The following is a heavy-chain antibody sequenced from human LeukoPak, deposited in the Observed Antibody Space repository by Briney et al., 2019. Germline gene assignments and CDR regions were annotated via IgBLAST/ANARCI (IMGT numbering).Heavy chain of an antibody. CDR1: GYTFTGYY. D-gene: IGHD6-6*01. J-gene: IGHJ4*02. V-gene: IGHV1-69*04. Sequence: GASVKVSCKASGYTFTGYYMHWVRQAPGQGLEWMGRIIPILGIANYAQKFQGRVTITADKSTSTAYMELSSLRSEDTAVYYCARDPPQTPSSSQGDYWGQGTLVTVSS. CDR2: IIPILGIA. CDR3: ARDPPQTPSSSQGDY.